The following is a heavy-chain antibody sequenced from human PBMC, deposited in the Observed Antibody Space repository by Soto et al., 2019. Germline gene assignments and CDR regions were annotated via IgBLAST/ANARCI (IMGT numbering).Heavy chain of an antibody. V-gene: IGHV4-59*08. CDR3: ARQWGGDY. D-gene: IGHD3-16*01. CDR1: GGSIGSHY. Sequence: QVQLQESGPGLVKPSETLSLTCTVSGGSIGSHYWSWIRQPPGEGLEWIGRASYSGSPSYNPSLKSRVTISIDTSTNQCSLKLTSVTAADTAVYYCARQWGGDYWGQGILVTVSS. J-gene: IGHJ4*02. CDR2: ASYSGSP.